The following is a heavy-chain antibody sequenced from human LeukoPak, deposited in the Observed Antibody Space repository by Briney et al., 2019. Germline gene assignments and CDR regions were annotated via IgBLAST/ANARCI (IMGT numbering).Heavy chain of an antibody. CDR1: GYTFTSYD. CDR3: AREARRGVEVKAFDI. J-gene: IGHJ3*02. Sequence: ASVKVSFKASGYTFTSYDINWVRQATGQGLEWMGWMNPNSGNTGHVQKFQGRVTMTRDTSIGTAYMELSSLTSEDTAVYYCAREARRGVEVKAFDIWGQGTMVTVSS. CDR2: MNPNSGNT. V-gene: IGHV1-8*01. D-gene: IGHD1-1*01.